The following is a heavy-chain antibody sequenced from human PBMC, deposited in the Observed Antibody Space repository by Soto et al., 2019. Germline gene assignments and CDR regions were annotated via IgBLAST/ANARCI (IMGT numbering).Heavy chain of an antibody. J-gene: IGHJ4*02. V-gene: IGHV1-69*13. D-gene: IGHD6-13*01. CDR2: IVPIYRTA. Sequence: GDSVKVSCKASGGTFSSYRINWVRQAPGQGLEWVGGIVPIYRTADYAQKFQGRVSITADESARTTYLELSSLKSQDTAVYYCARDSGAKLSSSWGQGTLVTVSS. CDR3: ARDSGAKLSSS. CDR1: GGTFSSYR.